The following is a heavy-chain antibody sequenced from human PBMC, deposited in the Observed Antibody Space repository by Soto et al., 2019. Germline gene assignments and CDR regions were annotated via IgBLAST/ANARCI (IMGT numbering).Heavy chain of an antibody. D-gene: IGHD2-21*01. CDR3: AKGSRMWTPDY. CDR1: GYTFTSYG. CDR2: ISAYNGNT. Sequence: AASVKVSCKASGYTFTSYGISWVRQAPGQGLEWMGWISAYNGNTNYAQNFQGRVTITRDTSATTAYMELSSLRSEDTAVYYCAKGSRMWTPDYWGQGTLVTVSS. V-gene: IGHV1-18*01. J-gene: IGHJ4*02.